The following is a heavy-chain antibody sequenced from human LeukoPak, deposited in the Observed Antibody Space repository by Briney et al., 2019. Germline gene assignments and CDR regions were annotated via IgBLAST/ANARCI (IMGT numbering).Heavy chain of an antibody. J-gene: IGHJ1*01. Sequence: GGSLRLSCAASGFTFDDYAMHWVRQAPGKGLEWVYLISGVGGSTYYADSVKGRFTISRDNSKNSLYLQMNSLRTEDTALYYCLKELEYFQHWGQGTLVTVSS. V-gene: IGHV3-43*02. CDR1: GFTFDDYA. CDR2: ISGVGGST. CDR3: LKELEYFQH.